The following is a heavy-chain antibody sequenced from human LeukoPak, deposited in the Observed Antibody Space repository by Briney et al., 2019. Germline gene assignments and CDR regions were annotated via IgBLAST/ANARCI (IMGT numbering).Heavy chain of an antibody. J-gene: IGHJ4*02. CDR1: GGSFSGYY. D-gene: IGHD3-10*01. V-gene: IGHV4-34*01. CDR3: ARRRNVLLWFGESLDY. Sequence: PSETLSLTCAVYGGSFSGYYWSWIRQPPGKGLEWIGEINHSGSTNYNPSLKSRVTISVDTSKNRFSLKLSSVTAADTAVYYCARRRNVLLWFGESLDYWGQGTLVTVSS. CDR2: INHSGST.